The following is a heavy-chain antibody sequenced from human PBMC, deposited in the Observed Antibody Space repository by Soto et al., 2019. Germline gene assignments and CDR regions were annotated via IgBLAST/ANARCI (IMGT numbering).Heavy chain of an antibody. V-gene: IGHV3-21*01. Sequence: SLRLSCAASGFTFSSYSMNWVRQAPGKGLEWVSSISSSSSYIYYADSVKGRFTISRDNAKNSLYLQMSSLRAEDTAVYYCARDAPAAASINWFDPWGQGTLVTVSS. J-gene: IGHJ5*02. D-gene: IGHD2-2*01. CDR3: ARDAPAAASINWFDP. CDR2: ISSSSSYI. CDR1: GFTFSSYS.